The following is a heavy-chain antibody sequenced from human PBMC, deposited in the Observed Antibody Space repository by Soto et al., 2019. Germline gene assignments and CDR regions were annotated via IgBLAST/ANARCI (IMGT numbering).Heavy chain of an antibody. V-gene: IGHV4-4*07. J-gene: IGHJ6*02. D-gene: IGHD3-22*01. CDR3: AREGGYFDSSGSGVYHYYGVDV. Sequence: QVQLQESGPGLVKPSQTLSLTCTVSGGPISPYFWSWIRQPAGKGLEGIGRIYYPGSTNYNPPLKSRVSMSLETARNQISLKVKSVTAADTAVYYCAREGGYFDSSGSGVYHYYGVDVWGRGTTVTVSS. CDR1: GGPISPYF. CDR2: IYYPGST.